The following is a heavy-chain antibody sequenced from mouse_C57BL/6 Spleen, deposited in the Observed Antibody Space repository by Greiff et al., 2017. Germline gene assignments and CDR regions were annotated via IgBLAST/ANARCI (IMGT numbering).Heavy chain of an antibody. D-gene: IGHD2-3*01. CDR1: GYAFSSSW. Sequence: VQLQQSGPELVKPGASVKISCKASGYAFSSSWMNWVKQRPGKGLEWIGRIYPGDGDTNYNGKFKGKATLTADKSSSTAYMQLSSLTSEDSAVYFCARDGYYAWYFDVWGTGTTVTVSS. J-gene: IGHJ1*03. V-gene: IGHV1-82*01. CDR2: IYPGDGDT. CDR3: ARDGYYAWYFDV.